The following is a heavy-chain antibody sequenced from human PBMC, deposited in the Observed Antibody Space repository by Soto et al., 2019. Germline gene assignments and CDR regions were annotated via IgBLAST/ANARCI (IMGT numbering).Heavy chain of an antibody. J-gene: IGHJ6*02. V-gene: IGHV4-31*03. D-gene: IGHD2-21*01. CDR1: GGSISSGGYY. CDR3: AASCVGCGGFNYYGMDV. CDR2: IYYSGST. Sequence: QVQLQESGPGLVKPSQTLSLTCTVSGGSISSGGYYWSWIRQHPGKGLEWIGYIYYSGSTYYNPSLPSRVTISVDTSKNQFSLKLCSVTAAATAVYYCAASCVGCGGFNYYGMDVWGQGTTVTVSS.